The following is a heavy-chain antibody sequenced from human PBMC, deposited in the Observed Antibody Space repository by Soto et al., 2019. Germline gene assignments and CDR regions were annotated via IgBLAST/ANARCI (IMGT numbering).Heavy chain of an antibody. Sequence: ASVKVSCKASGYTFTNFAMHWVRQAPGQRLEWMGWINPGSDNTNYAQKLQGRVTMTRDTSTTTVYMELSSLRSEDTAVYYCARGAVRYCSGGSCPGGYWGQGTLVTVSS. CDR3: ARGAVRYCSGGSCPGGY. J-gene: IGHJ4*02. V-gene: IGHV1-3*01. D-gene: IGHD2-15*01. CDR1: GYTFTNFA. CDR2: INPGSDNT.